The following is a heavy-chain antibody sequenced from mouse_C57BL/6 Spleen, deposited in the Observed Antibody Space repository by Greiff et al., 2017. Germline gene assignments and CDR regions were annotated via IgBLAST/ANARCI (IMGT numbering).Heavy chain of an antibody. Sequence: VKLQESGAELVKPGASVKISCKASGYAFSSYWMNWVKQRPGKGLEWIGQIYPGDGDTNYNGKFKGKATLTADKSSSTAYMQLSSLTSEDSAVYFCARFLSFYGSSPYAMDYWGQGTSVTVSS. CDR1: GYAFSSYW. V-gene: IGHV1-80*01. CDR3: ARFLSFYGSSPYAMDY. J-gene: IGHJ4*01. CDR2: IYPGDGDT. D-gene: IGHD1-1*01.